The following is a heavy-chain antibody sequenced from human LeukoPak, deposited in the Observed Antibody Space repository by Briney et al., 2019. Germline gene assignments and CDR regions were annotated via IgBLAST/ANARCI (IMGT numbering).Heavy chain of an antibody. Sequence: SETLSLTCAVYGGSFSGYYWSWIRQPPGKGLEWIGEINHSGSTNYNPSLQSRVTISVDTSKNRFSLKLSSVTAADTAVYYCARGPGQTNYYYYGMDVWGQGTTVTVSS. J-gene: IGHJ6*02. D-gene: IGHD1/OR15-1a*01. CDR1: GGSFSGYY. CDR2: INHSGST. CDR3: ARGPGQTNYYYYGMDV. V-gene: IGHV4-34*01.